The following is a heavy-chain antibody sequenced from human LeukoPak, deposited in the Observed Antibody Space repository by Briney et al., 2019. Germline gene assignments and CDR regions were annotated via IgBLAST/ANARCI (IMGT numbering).Heavy chain of an antibody. J-gene: IGHJ4*02. D-gene: IGHD3-16*02. CDR1: GFTLSSYW. CDR3: ARVTDVWGSYRFFDY. V-gene: IGHV3-7*01. Sequence: RPGGSLRLSCAAAGFTLSSYWMSWVRQAPGKGLEWVANIKQDGSEKYYVDSVKGRFTISRDNAKNSLYLQMNSLRAEDTAVYYCARVTDVWGSYRFFDYWGQGTLVTVSS. CDR2: IKQDGSEK.